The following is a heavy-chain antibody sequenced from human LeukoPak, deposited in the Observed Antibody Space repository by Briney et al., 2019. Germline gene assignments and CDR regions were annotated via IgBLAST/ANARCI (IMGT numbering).Heavy chain of an antibody. CDR2: INDSESK. Sequence: PSETLSLTCAVYGGSFSGYYWTWIRQSPGKWLEWIGEINDSESKNSNPSLKSRITMSIDTSKNQFSLKLNSMTAADTALHYCARRHYGSGSWGFDYWGHGIQVFVCS. D-gene: IGHD3-10*01. J-gene: IGHJ4*01. V-gene: IGHV4-34*01. CDR1: GGSFSGYY. CDR3: ARRHYGSGSWGFDY.